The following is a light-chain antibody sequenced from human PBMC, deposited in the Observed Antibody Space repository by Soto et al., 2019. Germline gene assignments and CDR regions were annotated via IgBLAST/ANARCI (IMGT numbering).Light chain of an antibody. CDR3: SSYTSSSTQV. CDR2: DVS. V-gene: IGLV2-14*01. CDR1: SSDVGGYNY. J-gene: IGLJ1*01. Sequence: QSVLTQPASVSGSTGHSITISCTGTSSDVGGYNYVSWYQQHPGKAPKLMIYDVSNRPSGVSNRFSGSKSGNTASLTISGLQAEDEADYYCSSYTSSSTQVFGTGTKVTVL.